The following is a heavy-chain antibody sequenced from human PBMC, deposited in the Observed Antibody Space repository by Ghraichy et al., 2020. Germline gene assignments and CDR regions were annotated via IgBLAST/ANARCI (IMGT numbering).Heavy chain of an antibody. D-gene: IGHD5-18*01. J-gene: IGHJ4*02. CDR1: GFTLSSYW. V-gene: IGHV3-7*01. CDR2: IKQDGSEK. CDR3: ARVMLYSYGLDY. Sequence: ETLSLTCAASGFTLSSYWMSWVRQAPGNRLEWVANIKQDGSEKYYVDSVKGRFTISRDNAKISLYLQMNSLRAEDTAVYYCARVMLYSYGLDYWGQGILVTVSS.